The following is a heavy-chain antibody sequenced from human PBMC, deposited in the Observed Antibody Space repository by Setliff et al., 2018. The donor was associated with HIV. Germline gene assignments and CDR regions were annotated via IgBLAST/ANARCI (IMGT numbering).Heavy chain of an antibody. V-gene: IGHV3-15*01. CDR1: GFTFNDAW. Sequence: GGSLRLSCAGSGFTFNDAWISWVRQAPGKGLEWVGRIKANTDGGTTDYAAPVRGRFTISRDDSKNTLYLQMNSLKTEDTAVYYCSTDLPSSGFFPDYWGQGTLVTVSS. D-gene: IGHD6-19*01. CDR2: IKANTDGGTT. CDR3: STDLPSSGFFPDY. J-gene: IGHJ4*02.